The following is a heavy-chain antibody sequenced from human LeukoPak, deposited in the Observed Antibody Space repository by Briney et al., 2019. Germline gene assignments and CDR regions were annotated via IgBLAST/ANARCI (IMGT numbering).Heavy chain of an antibody. J-gene: IGHJ6*02. V-gene: IGHV3-7*04. Sequence: GGSLRLSCAASGFIFSSYWMTWVRQAPGKAPEWVANIRRDGREKYYVGSVKGRFIISRDNAKNSLYLQMNSLRLEDTAIYYCAWGMDVWGQGTTVTVSS. CDR1: GFIFSSYW. CDR3: AWGMDV. CDR2: IRRDGREK.